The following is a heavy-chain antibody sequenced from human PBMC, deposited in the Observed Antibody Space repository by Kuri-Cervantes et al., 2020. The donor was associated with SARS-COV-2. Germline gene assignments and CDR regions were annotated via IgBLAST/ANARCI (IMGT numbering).Heavy chain of an antibody. Sequence: GESLKISCAASGFTFSSYAMHWVRQAPGKGLEWVAVISYDGSNKYYADSVKGRFTISRDNSKNTLYLQMNSLRAEDTAVYYCARLDGYIEHWSQGTLVTVSS. J-gene: IGHJ5*02. D-gene: IGHD5-24*01. CDR2: ISYDGSNK. CDR1: GFTFSSYA. CDR3: ARLDGYIEH. V-gene: IGHV3-30-3*01.